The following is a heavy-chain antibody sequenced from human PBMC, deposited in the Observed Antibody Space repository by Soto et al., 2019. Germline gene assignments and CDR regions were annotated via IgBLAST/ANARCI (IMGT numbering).Heavy chain of an antibody. CDR2: IYYSGST. CDR1: GGSISSYY. D-gene: IGHD2-2*01. V-gene: IGHV4-59*08. J-gene: IGHJ5*02. Sequence: SETLSLTCTVSGGSISSYYWSWIRQPPGKGLERIGYIYYSGSTNYNSSLKSRVTISVDTSKNQFFLKLSSVTAADTAVYYCARQEKIYCSSTSCKLNWFDPWGQGTLVTVSS. CDR3: ARQEKIYCSSTSCKLNWFDP.